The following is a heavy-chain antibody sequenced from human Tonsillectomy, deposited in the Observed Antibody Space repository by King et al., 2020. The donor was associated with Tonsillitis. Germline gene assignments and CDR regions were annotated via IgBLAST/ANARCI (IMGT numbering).Heavy chain of an antibody. V-gene: IGHV3-30*04. CDR2: ISRDGSNK. CDR3: ARGGVISAFDI. J-gene: IGHJ3*02. D-gene: IGHD2-21*01. Sequence: VQLVESGGGVVQPGRSLRLSCAASRFSFSTHAMHWVRQAPGKGLEWVAVISRDGSNKYYADSVKGRFTIARDNSNNTLFVQMDILTTEDTAVYYCARGGVISAFDIWGQGTMVTVSS. CDR1: RFSFSTHA.